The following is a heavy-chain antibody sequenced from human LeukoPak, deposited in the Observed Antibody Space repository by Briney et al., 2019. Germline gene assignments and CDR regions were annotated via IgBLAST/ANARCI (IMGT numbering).Heavy chain of an antibody. CDR2: INPNNGGT. D-gene: IGHD6-25*01. V-gene: IGHV1-2*02. CDR1: GYTFSDYF. CDR3: ARDRSSGRDFDH. J-gene: IGHJ4*02. Sequence: ASVKVSCKASGYTFSDYFIHWVRQAPGQGLKWMGWINPNNGGTKYAQKFQGRVTMIRDTSISTTYMELSSLRSDDTAIYYCARDRSSGRDFDHWGQGTLVTVSS.